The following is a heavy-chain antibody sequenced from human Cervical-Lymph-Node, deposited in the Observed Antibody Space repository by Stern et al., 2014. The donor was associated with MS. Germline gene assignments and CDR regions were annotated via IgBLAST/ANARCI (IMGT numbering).Heavy chain of an antibody. CDR3: AREYSSSWAYYYGMDV. V-gene: IGHV1-2*04. J-gene: IGHJ6*02. CDR1: GYTFTGYY. Sequence: VQLEESGAEVKKPGASVKVSCKASGYTFTGYYMHWVRQAPGQGLEWMGWINPNSGGTNYAQKFQGWVTMTRDTSISTAYMELSRLRSDDTAVYYCAREYSSSWAYYYGMDVWGQGTTVTVSS. CDR2: INPNSGGT. D-gene: IGHD6-13*01.